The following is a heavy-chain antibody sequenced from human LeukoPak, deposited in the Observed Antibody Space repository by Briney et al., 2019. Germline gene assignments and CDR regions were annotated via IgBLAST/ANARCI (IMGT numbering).Heavy chain of an antibody. V-gene: IGHV1-46*01. J-gene: IGHJ4*02. D-gene: IGHD1-26*01. Sequence: ASVKVSCKASVYTFTSYYMHWVRQAPGQGLEWMGIINPSGGSTRYAQKFQGRVTMTRDTSTSAVYMELCSLRAEDTAAYYCARERGWELPWFELDYWGQGTLVTVPP. CDR1: VYTFTSYY. CDR3: ARERGWELPWFELDY. CDR2: INPSGGST.